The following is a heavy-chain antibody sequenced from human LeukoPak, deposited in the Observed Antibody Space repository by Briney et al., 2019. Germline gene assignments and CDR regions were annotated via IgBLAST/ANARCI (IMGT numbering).Heavy chain of an antibody. V-gene: IGHV4-59*05. CDR2: IYYRGSI. CDR1: GGSISNYY. CDR3: ARGVRGVHFDY. D-gene: IGHD3-10*01. J-gene: IGHJ4*02. Sequence: SETLSLTCTVSGGSISNYYWSWIRQPPGKGLEWIGSIYYRGSIYYNPSLKSRVTISADTSKTQFSLRLSSVTAADTAMYYCARGVRGVHFDYWGQGTLVTVSS.